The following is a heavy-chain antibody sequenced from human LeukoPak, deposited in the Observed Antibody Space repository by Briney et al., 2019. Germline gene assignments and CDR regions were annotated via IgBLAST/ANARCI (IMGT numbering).Heavy chain of an antibody. CDR1: GYTFTGYY. V-gene: IGHV1-2*02. CDR3: ARGSYDFRSGYYRAPVDY. CDR2: INPNSGGT. Sequence: ASVKVSCKASGYTFTGYYMHWVRQAPGQGLEWMGWINPNSGGTNYAQKFQGRVTMTRDTSISTAYMELSRLRSDDTAVYYCARGSYDFRSGYYRAPVDYWGQGTLVTVSS. J-gene: IGHJ4*02. D-gene: IGHD3-3*01.